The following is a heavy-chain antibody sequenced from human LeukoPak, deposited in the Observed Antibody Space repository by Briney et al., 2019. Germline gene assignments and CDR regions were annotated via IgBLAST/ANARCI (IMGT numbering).Heavy chain of an antibody. CDR3: ARDLGDSRGADY. Sequence: SETLSLTXTVSGGSISSYYWSWIRQPPGKGLEWIGYVAYSGDMKYNRSLKSRVTISIDTSKNQFSLKLNSVTAADTAVYYCARDLGDSRGADYWGQGTLVTVSS. D-gene: IGHD3-22*01. V-gene: IGHV4-59*01. CDR1: GGSISSYY. J-gene: IGHJ4*02. CDR2: VAYSGDM.